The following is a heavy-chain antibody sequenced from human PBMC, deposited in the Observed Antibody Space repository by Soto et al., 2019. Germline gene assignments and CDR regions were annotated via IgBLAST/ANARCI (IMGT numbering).Heavy chain of an antibody. CDR2: ISAYNGKT. V-gene: IGHV1-18*01. CDR3: ARVGDGNSYHGMDV. J-gene: IGHJ6*02. CDR1: GYTFTSYG. D-gene: IGHD4-17*01. Sequence: QVQLVQSGGEVKKPGASVKLSCTASGYTFTSYGISWVRQAPGQGLEWMGWISAYNGKTNYAQNVQGRVTMTTDTSTRTAYMDMRIMRSEDTAVYYFARVGDGNSYHGMDVWGQGTTVTVSS.